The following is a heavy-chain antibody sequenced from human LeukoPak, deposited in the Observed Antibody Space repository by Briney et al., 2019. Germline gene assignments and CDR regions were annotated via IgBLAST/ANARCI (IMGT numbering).Heavy chain of an antibody. Sequence: PSETLSLTCTVSGGSISSYSWSWIRQPPGKGLEWMGYIYYSGGATYNPSLQSRATIPVDKTKHQSCLKRNSATAAHTAGHACAAYSSSWAHFDYCGERTLWSVSS. D-gene: IGHD6-13*01. J-gene: IGHJ4*02. CDR1: GGSISSYS. CDR2: IYYSGGA. V-gene: IGHV4-59*01. CDR3: AAYSSSWAHFDY.